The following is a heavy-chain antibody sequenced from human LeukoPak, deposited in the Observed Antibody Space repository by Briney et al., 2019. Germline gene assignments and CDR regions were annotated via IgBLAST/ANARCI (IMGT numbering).Heavy chain of an antibody. J-gene: IGHJ4*02. Sequence: GGSLRLSCAASGFTFSSYSMTWVRQAPGKGLEWVSSISSSSSYIYYADSVKGRFTISRDNAKNSLYLQMNSLRDEDTAVYYCARDKYYDKSWDDYWGQGTLVTVSS. CDR3: ARDKYYDKSWDDY. V-gene: IGHV3-21*01. CDR2: ISSSSSYI. D-gene: IGHD3-22*01. CDR1: GFTFSSYS.